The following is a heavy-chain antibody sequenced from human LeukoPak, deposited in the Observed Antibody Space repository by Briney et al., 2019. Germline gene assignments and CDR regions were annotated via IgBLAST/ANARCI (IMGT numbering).Heavy chain of an antibody. CDR1: GFTFDDYT. V-gene: IGHV3-43*01. J-gene: IGHJ4*02. CDR3: AKDWHYYDSSGHFDY. Sequence: QPGGSLRLSCAASGFTFDDYTMHWVRQAPGKGLEWVSLISWDGGSTYYADSVKGRFTISRDNSKNPLYLQMNSLRTEDTALYYCAKDWHYYDSSGHFDYWGQGTLVTVSS. CDR2: ISWDGGST. D-gene: IGHD3-22*01.